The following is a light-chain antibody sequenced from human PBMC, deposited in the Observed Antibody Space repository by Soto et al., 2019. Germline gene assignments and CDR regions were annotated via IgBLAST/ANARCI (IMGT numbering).Light chain of an antibody. CDR1: TSAVGVY. CDR2: DVS. J-gene: IGLJ1*01. Sequence: QSVLTQPASVSGSPGQSITISFTGTTSAVGVYVSWYQQHPGKAPRLILYDVSNRPSGISNRFAGSKSGNTASLTISGLQTEDEADYYCSSYTSSITYVFGTGTKVTVL. V-gene: IGLV2-14*01. CDR3: SSYTSSITYV.